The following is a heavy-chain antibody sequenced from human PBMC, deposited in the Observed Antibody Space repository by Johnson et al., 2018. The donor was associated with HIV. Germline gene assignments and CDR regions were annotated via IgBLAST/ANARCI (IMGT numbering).Heavy chain of an antibody. CDR2: IRNKPSSYST. Sequence: MQLVESGGGLVQPGGSLRLSCVGSGFSFSDHFMDWVRQAPGKGLEWVGRIRNKPSSYSTEYAASVKGRFTVSRDNSKNTLYLQMTSLRAEDTAVYYCARRTLGGYCPKGICPINAFDVWGQGTMVTVAS. J-gene: IGHJ3*01. D-gene: IGHD2-8*01. V-gene: IGHV3-72*01. CDR1: GFSFSDHF. CDR3: ARRTLGGYCPKGICPINAFDV.